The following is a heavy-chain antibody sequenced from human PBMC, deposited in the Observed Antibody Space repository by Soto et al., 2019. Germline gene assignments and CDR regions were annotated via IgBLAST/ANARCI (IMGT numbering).Heavy chain of an antibody. V-gene: IGHV5-51*01. CDR1: GYSFTSYW. CDR2: IYPGDSDT. D-gene: IGHD7-27*01. CDR3: ASNLNGALSIVAFDI. Sequence: GESLKISCKGSGYSFTSYWIGWVRQMPGKGLEWMGIIYPGDSDTRYSPSFQGQVTISADKSISTAYLQWSSLKASDTAMYYCASNLNGALSIVAFDIWGQGTMVTVSS. J-gene: IGHJ3*02.